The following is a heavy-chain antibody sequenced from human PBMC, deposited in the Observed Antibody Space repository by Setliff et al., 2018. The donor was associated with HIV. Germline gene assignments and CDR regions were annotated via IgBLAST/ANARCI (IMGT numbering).Heavy chain of an antibody. V-gene: IGHV1-3*01. D-gene: IGHD2-15*01. CDR1: GYTFTTYA. J-gene: IGHJ1*01. Sequence: GASVKVSCKASGYTFTTYALHWVRQAPGQRLEWMGWINAGSGNAKYSQKFQGRVTITRDTSASTAYMELSSLTTEDTAGYYCARVAGSRGSCDSYFQHWGQGTPVTGSA. CDR3: ARVAGSRGSCDSYFQH. CDR2: INAGSGNA.